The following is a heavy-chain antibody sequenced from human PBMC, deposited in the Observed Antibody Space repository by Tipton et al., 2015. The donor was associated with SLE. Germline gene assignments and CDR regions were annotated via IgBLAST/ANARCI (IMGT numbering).Heavy chain of an antibody. D-gene: IGHD2-21*01. Sequence: TLSLTCNVSGVSISSSYWSWIRQPAGKGLEWIGRIYTSGATDDNPSLKSRVTMSVDMSKNQIFLKMTSVTAADSAVYYCAGPIRQDGFDIWGQGTMVTVSS. V-gene: IGHV4-4*07. J-gene: IGHJ3*02. CDR1: GVSISSSY. CDR2: IYTSGAT. CDR3: AGPIRQDGFDI.